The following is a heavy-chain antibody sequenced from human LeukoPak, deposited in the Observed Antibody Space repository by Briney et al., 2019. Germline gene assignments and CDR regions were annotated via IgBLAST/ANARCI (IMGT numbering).Heavy chain of an antibody. Sequence: WETLSLTCTVSGGSISDYYWTWIRQPPGKGLEWIGHIYYSGNTIYNPSLKSRVTISVDTSKNQFSLKLTSVTTADTAVYYCAGEDYFDSSGYPSWRFDIWGQGTMVTVSS. CDR1: GGSISDYY. V-gene: IGHV4-59*01. CDR2: IYYSGNT. J-gene: IGHJ3*02. D-gene: IGHD3-22*01. CDR3: AGEDYFDSSGYPSWRFDI.